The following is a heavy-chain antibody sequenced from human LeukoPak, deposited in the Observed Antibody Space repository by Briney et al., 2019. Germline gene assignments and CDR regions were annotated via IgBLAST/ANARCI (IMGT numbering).Heavy chain of an antibody. CDR1: GFTFDDYA. CDR3: AKDIRQDGRNAFDI. Sequence: GRSLRLSCAASGFTFDDYAMHWVRQAPGKGLEWVSGISWNSGSIGYADSVKGRFTISRDNAKNSLYLQMNSLRAEDMALYYCAKDIRQDGRNAFDIWGQGTMVTVSS. CDR2: ISWNSGSI. V-gene: IGHV3-9*03. J-gene: IGHJ3*02.